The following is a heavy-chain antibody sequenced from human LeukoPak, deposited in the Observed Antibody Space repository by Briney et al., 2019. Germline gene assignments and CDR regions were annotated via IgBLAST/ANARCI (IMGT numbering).Heavy chain of an antibody. Sequence: SVKVSCKASGGTSSSYAISWVRQAPGQGLEWMGRIIPFLGITNYAQKFQGRVTITADKSTSTAYMELSSLRSEDTAVYYCARDLVSEGATDYWGQGTLVTVSS. CDR1: GGTSSSYA. V-gene: IGHV1-69*04. CDR3: ARDLVSEGATDY. J-gene: IGHJ4*02. CDR2: IIPFLGIT. D-gene: IGHD5/OR15-5a*01.